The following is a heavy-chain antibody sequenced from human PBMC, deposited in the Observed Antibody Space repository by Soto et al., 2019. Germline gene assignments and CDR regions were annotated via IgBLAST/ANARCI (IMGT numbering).Heavy chain of an antibody. Sequence: SETLSLTCAVSGGSISSGGYSWSWIRQPPGKGLEWIGYIYHSGSTYYNPSLKSRVTISVDRSKNQFSLKLSSVTAADTAVYYCARLRIAAAASDFDYWGQGTLVTVSS. D-gene: IGHD6-13*01. CDR1: GGSISSGGYS. CDR3: ARLRIAAAASDFDY. CDR2: IYHSGST. V-gene: IGHV4-30-2*01. J-gene: IGHJ4*02.